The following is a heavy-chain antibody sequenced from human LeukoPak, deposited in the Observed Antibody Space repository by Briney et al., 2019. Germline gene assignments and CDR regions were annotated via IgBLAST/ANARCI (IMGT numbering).Heavy chain of an antibody. CDR1: GYTFTSYY. CDR3: ASSSIAVAGWAHNDHYYYYMDV. D-gene: IGHD6-19*01. J-gene: IGHJ6*03. CDR2: INPSGGST. V-gene: IGHV1-46*01. Sequence: ASVKVSCKASGYTFTSYYMHWVRQAPGQGLEWMGIINPSGGSTSYAQKFQGRVTMTRDTSTSTVYMELSSLRSEDTAVYYCASSSIAVAGWAHNDHYYYYMDVWGKGTTVTVSS.